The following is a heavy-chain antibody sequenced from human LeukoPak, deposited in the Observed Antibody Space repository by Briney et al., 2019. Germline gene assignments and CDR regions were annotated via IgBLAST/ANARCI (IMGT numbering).Heavy chain of an antibody. CDR1: GITVISNY. CDR2: IYSGGST. J-gene: IGHJ3*02. Sequence: PGGSLRLSCAASGITVISNYMSWVRQAPRKGLEWVSLIYSGGSTYYADSVRGRFTISRDNSKNTLCLQMNSLRAEDTAVYYCATTRYDAFDIWGQGTMVTVSS. V-gene: IGHV3-53*01. CDR3: ATTRYDAFDI. D-gene: IGHD4-17*01.